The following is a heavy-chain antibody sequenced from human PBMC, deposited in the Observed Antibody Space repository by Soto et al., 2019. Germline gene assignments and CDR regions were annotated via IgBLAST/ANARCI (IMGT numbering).Heavy chain of an antibody. D-gene: IGHD4-17*01. CDR1: GGSITSHTHY. Sequence: QVQLQESGPGLVKPSQTLSLTCTVSGGSITSHTHYWSWIRQHPGKGLEWIGNIYFRGTTYYNPYLESRAFISLDTSKNQFSLSLTSVTAADPAVYFCATYDYSDFYFDQWGQGTLVSVSS. J-gene: IGHJ4*02. V-gene: IGHV4-31*03. CDR2: IYFRGTT. CDR3: ATYDYSDFYFDQ.